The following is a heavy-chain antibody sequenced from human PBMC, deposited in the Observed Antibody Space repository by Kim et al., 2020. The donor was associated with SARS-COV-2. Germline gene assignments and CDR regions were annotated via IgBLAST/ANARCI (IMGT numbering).Heavy chain of an antibody. Sequence: GGSLRLSCAASGFTFSNHAMHWVRQAPGKGLEWLAVMSYDGSNKYYADSVEDRFTISRDNSKNTLHVQMNSLRAEDTAVYYCARDLFGFMKTTWAGLDYWGQGALVTVSS. CDR1: GFTFSNHA. D-gene: IGHD1-1*01. J-gene: IGHJ4*02. V-gene: IGHV3-30-3*01. CDR3: ARDLFGFMKTTWAGLDY. CDR2: MSYDGSNK.